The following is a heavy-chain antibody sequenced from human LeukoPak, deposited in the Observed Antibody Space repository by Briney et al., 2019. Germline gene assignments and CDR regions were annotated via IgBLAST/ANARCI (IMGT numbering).Heavy chain of an antibody. D-gene: IGHD2-2*01. J-gene: IGHJ4*02. V-gene: IGHV4-59*12. Sequence: SETLSLTCTVSGGSISSYYWSWIRQPPGKGLEWIGYIYYSGSTNYNPSLKSRVTISVDTSKNQFSLKLSSVTAADTAVYYCAREGRNIVVVPAARPSPFDYWGQGTLVTVSS. CDR2: IYYSGST. CDR1: GGSISSYY. CDR3: AREGRNIVVVPAARPSPFDY.